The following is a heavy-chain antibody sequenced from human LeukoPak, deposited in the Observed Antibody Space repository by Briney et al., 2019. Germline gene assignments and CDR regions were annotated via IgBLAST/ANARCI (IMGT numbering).Heavy chain of an antibody. CDR3: ARAPALIAAADYYYYHMYD. V-gene: IGHV4-4*07. Sequence: SETLSLTCTVSGGSISSYYWSWIRQPAGKGLEWIGRIYTSGSTNYNPSLKSRVTMSVDTSKNQFSLKLSSVTAADTAVYYCARAPALIAAADYYYYHMYDWGKGTRSPSP. D-gene: IGHD6-13*01. J-gene: IGHJ6*03. CDR2: IYTSGST. CDR1: GGSISSYY.